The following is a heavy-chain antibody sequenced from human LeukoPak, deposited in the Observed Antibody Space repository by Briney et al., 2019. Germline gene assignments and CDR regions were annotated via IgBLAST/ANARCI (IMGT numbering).Heavy chain of an antibody. V-gene: IGHV3-66*01. CDR3: ARGAFDTAMASDY. CDR2: IYSGGST. CDR1: GFTVSSNY. J-gene: IGHJ4*02. D-gene: IGHD5-18*01. Sequence: GGSLRLSCAASGFTVSSNYMSWVRQAPGKGLEWVSVIYSGGSTYYADSVKGRFTISRDNSKNTLYLQMNSLRAEDTAVYYCARGAFDTAMASDYWGQGTLVTVSS.